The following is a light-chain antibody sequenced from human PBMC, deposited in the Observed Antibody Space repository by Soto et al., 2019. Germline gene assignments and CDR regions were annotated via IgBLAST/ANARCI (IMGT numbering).Light chain of an antibody. V-gene: IGLV2-8*01. CDR1: SSDFGGYNY. Sequence: QSVLTQPPSASGSPGQSVTISCTGTSSDFGGYNYVSWYQQHPGKAPKLMIYEVSKRPSGVPERFSGSKSGNTASLTVSGLQADDEADYYCSSYAGNGNWVFGGGTQLTVL. J-gene: IGLJ3*02. CDR2: EVS. CDR3: SSYAGNGNWV.